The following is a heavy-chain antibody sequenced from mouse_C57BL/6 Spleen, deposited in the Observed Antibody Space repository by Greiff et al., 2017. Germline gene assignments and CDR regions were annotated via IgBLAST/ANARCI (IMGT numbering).Heavy chain of an antibody. CDR1: GYAFTNYL. CDR2: INPRSGGT. D-gene: IGHD1-1*01. CDR3: APKDYGSPAWFAS. Sequence: QVQLQQSGAELVRPGTSVKVSCKASGYAFTNYLIEWVKQRPGQGLEWIGVINPRSGGTNYNEKFKGKATLTADKSSSTAYMQLSSLTSEDSAVYFCAPKDYGSPAWFASWGQEPLFTVSA. J-gene: IGHJ3*01. V-gene: IGHV1-54*01.